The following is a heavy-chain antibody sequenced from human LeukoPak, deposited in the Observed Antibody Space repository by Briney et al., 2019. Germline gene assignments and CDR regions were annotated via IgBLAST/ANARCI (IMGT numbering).Heavy chain of an antibody. D-gene: IGHD3-3*01. CDR2: ISAYNGNT. CDR3: ARDVRITIFGVVRMGYYYYMDV. Sequence: ASVKVSCKASGYTFTSYGISWVRQAPGQGLEWMGWISAYNGNTNYAQKLQGRVTMTTDTSTSTAYMELRSLRSDDTAVYYCARDVRITIFGVVRMGYYYYMDVWGKGTTVTVSS. J-gene: IGHJ6*03. V-gene: IGHV1-18*01. CDR1: GYTFTSYG.